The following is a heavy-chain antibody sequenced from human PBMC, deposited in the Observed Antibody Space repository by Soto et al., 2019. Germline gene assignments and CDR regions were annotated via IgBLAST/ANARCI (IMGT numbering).Heavy chain of an antibody. J-gene: IGHJ4*02. D-gene: IGHD7-27*01. CDR3: VTELGLAY. V-gene: IGHV3-7*03. Sequence: GSLRLTCSASGFTLSNYWMTWVRQAPGKGLEWVANINKDGSQKNYVDSVKGRFTIARDNGQNSLSLQINSMRVEDTAVYYCVTELGLAYWGQGALVTV. CDR2: INKDGSQK. CDR1: GFTLSNYW.